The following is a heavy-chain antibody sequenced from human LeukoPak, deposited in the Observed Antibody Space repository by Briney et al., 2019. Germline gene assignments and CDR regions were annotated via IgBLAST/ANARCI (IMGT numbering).Heavy chain of an antibody. D-gene: IGHD6-19*01. Sequence: GGSPRLSCAAPGFTVRSNYISWGRQAPGEGVEWGSVIYSGGSTYYADSVKGRFTISRDNSKNTLYLQMNSLRAEDTAVYYCARALAGYSSGWLFDYWGQGTLVTVSS. CDR3: ARALAGYSSGWLFDY. V-gene: IGHV3-66*01. CDR1: GFTVRSNY. J-gene: IGHJ4*02. CDR2: IYSGGST.